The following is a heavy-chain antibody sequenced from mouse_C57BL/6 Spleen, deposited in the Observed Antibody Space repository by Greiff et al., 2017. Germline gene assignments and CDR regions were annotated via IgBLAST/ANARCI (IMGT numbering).Heavy chain of an antibody. CDR2: IWSGGST. V-gene: IGHV2-2*01. CDR3: ARNGNYVDYAMDY. J-gene: IGHJ4*01. D-gene: IGHD2-1*01. CDR1: GFSLTSYG. Sequence: VHLVESGPGLVQPSQSLSITCTVSGFSLTSYGVHWVRQSPRKGLEWLGVIWSGGSTDYNAAFISRLSISKDNSKSQVFFKMNSLQADDTAIYYCARNGNYVDYAMDYWGQGTSVTVSS.